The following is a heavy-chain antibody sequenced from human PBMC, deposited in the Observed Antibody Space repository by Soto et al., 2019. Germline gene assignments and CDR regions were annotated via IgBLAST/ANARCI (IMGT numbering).Heavy chain of an antibody. CDR1: GDSVSSNSAA. J-gene: IGHJ5*02. CDR2: TYYRSKWYN. V-gene: IGHV6-1*01. D-gene: IGHD6-13*01. Sequence: SPTLSLTCAISGDSVSSNSAAWNWLRQSPSRGLEWLGRTYYRSKWYNDYAVSVKSRITINPDTSKNQFSLQLNSVTPEDTAVYYCAMSFRYSSQNWFDPWGQGTLVTVSS. CDR3: AMSFRYSSQNWFDP.